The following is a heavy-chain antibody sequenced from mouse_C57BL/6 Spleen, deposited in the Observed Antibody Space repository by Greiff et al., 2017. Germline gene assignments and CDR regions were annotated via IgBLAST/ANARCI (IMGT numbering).Heavy chain of an antibody. V-gene: IGHV10-1*01. CDR2: IRSKSNNYAT. CDR3: VRHMGPYWYFDV. CDR1: GFSFNTYA. J-gene: IGHJ1*03. Sequence: EVQGVESGGGLVQPKGSLKLSCAASGFSFNTYAMNWVRQAPGKGLEWVARIRSKSNNYATYYADSVKDRFTISRDDSESMLYLQMNNLKTEDTAMYYCVRHMGPYWYFDVWGTGTTVTVSS. D-gene: IGHD1-1*02.